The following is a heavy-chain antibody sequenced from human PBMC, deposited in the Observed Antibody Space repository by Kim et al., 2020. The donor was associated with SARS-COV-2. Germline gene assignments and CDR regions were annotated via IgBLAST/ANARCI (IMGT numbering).Heavy chain of an antibody. J-gene: IGHJ4*02. Sequence: PSLKSRVTISVETSNIQFSVKLSSVTAADTAVYYCATLAAAGTSIDYFDYWGQGTLVTVSS. V-gene: IGHV4-34*01. D-gene: IGHD6-13*01. CDR3: ATLAAAGTSIDYFDY.